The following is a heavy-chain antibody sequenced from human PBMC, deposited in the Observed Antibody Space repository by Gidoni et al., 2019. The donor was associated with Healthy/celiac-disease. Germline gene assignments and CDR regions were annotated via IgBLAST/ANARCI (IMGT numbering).Heavy chain of an antibody. CDR3: AKAPVAGLRGHFDY. CDR2: ISGCGGST. D-gene: IGHD6-19*01. CDR1: GFTFSSYA. Sequence: VQLLESGGGLVQPGGSLRLSCAASGFTFSSYAMSWVRPAPGKGLEWVSAISGCGGSTYYADSVKGRFTISRDNSKNTLYLQMNSLRAEDTAVYYCAKAPVAGLRGHFDYWGQGTLVTVSS. V-gene: IGHV3-23*01. J-gene: IGHJ4*02.